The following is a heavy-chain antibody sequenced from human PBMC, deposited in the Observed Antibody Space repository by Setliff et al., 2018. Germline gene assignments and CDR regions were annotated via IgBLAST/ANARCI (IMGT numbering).Heavy chain of an antibody. D-gene: IGHD3-10*01. J-gene: IGHJ3*02. CDR3: ARVYYGSGSYLGAFDI. V-gene: IGHV1-69*10. CDR2: IAPILGIA. Sequence: ASVKVSCKASGGTFSSYAISWVRQAPGQGLEWMGGIAPILGIANYAQKFQGRVTITADKSTSTAYMGLSSLRSEDTAVYYCARVYYGSGSYLGAFDIWGQGTMVTVSS. CDR1: GGTFSSYA.